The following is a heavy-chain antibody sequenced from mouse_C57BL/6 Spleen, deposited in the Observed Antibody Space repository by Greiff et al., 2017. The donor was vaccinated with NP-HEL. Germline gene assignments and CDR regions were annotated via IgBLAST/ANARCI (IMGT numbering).Heavy chain of an antibody. CDR2: INYDGSST. CDR3: ARGNYRYFDV. J-gene: IGHJ1*03. CDR1: GFTFSDYY. D-gene: IGHD2-1*01. Sequence: EVKLVESEGGLVQPGSSMKLSCTASGFTFSDYYMAWVRQVPEKGLEWVANINYDGSSTYYLDSLKSRFIISRDNAKNILYLQMSSLKSEDTATYYCARGNYRYFDVWGTGTTVTVSS. V-gene: IGHV5-16*01.